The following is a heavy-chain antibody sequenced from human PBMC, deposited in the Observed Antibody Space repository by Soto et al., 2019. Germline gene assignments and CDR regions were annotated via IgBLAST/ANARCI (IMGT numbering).Heavy chain of an antibody. CDR1: GGTFSSYA. J-gene: IGHJ5*02. V-gene: IGHV1-69*13. CDR3: ARDPRRGVGSWFDP. D-gene: IGHD1-26*01. CDR2: IIPIFGTA. Sequence: ASVKVSCKASGGTFSSYAISWVRQAPGQGLEWMGGIIPIFGTANYAQKFQGRVTITADESTSTAYMELSSLRTEDTAVYYCARDPRRGVGSWFDPWGQGTLVTVSS.